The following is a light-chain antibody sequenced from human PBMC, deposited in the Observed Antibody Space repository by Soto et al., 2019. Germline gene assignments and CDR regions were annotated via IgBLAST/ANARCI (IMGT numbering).Light chain of an antibody. CDR3: TSYVGNDIWV. J-gene: IGLJ3*02. V-gene: IGLV2-8*01. CDR1: SSDVGAYNY. CDR2: EVT. Sequence: QSALTQPPSASGSPGQSVTISCTGTSSDVGAYNYVSWYQQYPGKAPKLMIYEVTKRPSGVPDRFSGSKSGNTASLTVSGLQAGDEADYYCTSYVGNDIWVFGGGTKVTV.